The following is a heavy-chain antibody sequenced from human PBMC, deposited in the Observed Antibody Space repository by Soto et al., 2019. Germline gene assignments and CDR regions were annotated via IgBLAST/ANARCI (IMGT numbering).Heavy chain of an antibody. CDR1: GSSINDFY. D-gene: IGHD6-13*01. V-gene: IGHV4-59*01. CDR2: MYYSETT. J-gene: IGHJ5*02. CDR3: ARANSSTWYKLEYKWFDP. Sequence: TLSLTCPVSGSSINDFYWSWIRQTPGKGLEWVGFMYYSETTKYNPSLKGRVNMSLDTSKNQVSLHLKSVTAADTAVYYCARANSSTWYKLEYKWFDPWGQGTQVTVSS.